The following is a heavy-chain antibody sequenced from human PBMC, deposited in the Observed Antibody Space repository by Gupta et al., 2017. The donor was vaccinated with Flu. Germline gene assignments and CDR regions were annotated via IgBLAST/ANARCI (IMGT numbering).Heavy chain of an antibody. J-gene: IGHJ3*02. Sequence: QLVQSGAEVRKPGASLTVPCKTPVYTFTDHYMHWVRHAPGQGLEWMGRIDPHSGGTNYAQKFQGRVTMTRDKSIGTAYMELDRLTSDDTAVYYCARDLPYNDDPQGDLDIWGQGTLVTVSS. CDR1: VYTFTDHY. CDR3: ARDLPYNDDPQGDLDI. D-gene: IGHD3-16*01. CDR2: IDPHSGGT. V-gene: IGHV1-2*06.